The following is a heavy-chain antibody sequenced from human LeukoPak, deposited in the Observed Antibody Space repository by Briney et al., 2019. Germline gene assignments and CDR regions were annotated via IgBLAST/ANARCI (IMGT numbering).Heavy chain of an antibody. J-gene: IGHJ4*02. CDR3: AKVSRVIAAAGVDY. Sequence: GGSLRLSCAASGFTFSSYAMSWVRQAPGKGLEWVSAISGSGGSTYYADSVKGRFTISRDNPKNTLYLQMNSLRAEDTAEYYCAKVSRVIAAAGVDYWGQGTLVTVSS. V-gene: IGHV3-23*01. CDR2: ISGSGGST. D-gene: IGHD6-13*01. CDR1: GFTFSSYA.